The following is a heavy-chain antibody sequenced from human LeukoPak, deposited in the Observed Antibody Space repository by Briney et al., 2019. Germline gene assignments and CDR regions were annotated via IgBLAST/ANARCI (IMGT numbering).Heavy chain of an antibody. Sequence: GGSLRLSCAASGFTFSSYGMHWVRQAPGKGLEWVAVISYDGSNKYYADSVKGRFTISRDNSKNTLYLQMNSLRAEDTAVYYCAKESMVRGVRIDYWGQGTLVTVSS. V-gene: IGHV3-30*18. CDR2: ISYDGSNK. D-gene: IGHD3-10*01. J-gene: IGHJ4*02. CDR3: AKESMVRGVRIDY. CDR1: GFTFSSYG.